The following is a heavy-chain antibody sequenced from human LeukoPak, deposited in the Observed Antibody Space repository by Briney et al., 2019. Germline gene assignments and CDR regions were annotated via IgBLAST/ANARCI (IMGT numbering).Heavy chain of an antibody. Sequence: PSQTLSLTCTVSGGSVSSSSYYWGWIRQPPGKGLEWIGSIYYSGSTSYNASLKSRVTISVDTSKNQFSLKLTSVTAADTAVYYCARVSLVRGAPDYYFDYWGQGTLVTVSS. CDR1: GGSVSSSSYY. D-gene: IGHD3-10*01. V-gene: IGHV4-39*07. CDR3: ARVSLVRGAPDYYFDY. CDR2: IYYSGST. J-gene: IGHJ4*02.